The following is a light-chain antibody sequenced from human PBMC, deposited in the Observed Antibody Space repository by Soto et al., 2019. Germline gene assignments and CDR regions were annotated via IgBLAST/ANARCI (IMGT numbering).Light chain of an antibody. Sequence: DIQMTQSPSSLSASVGDRVTITCRASQNIDTFLNWYQHIPGRAPKLLIFGASRFPTGVPSRFSGSGSGTEFTLTIHNLQPEDFATFYCQQTHSAPRTFGQGTKVDI. V-gene: IGKV1-39*01. CDR3: QQTHSAPRT. CDR2: GAS. J-gene: IGKJ2*01. CDR1: QNIDTF.